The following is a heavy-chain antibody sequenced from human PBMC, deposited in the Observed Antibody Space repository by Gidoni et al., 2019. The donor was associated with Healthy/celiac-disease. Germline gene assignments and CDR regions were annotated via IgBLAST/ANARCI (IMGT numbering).Heavy chain of an antibody. CDR1: GGTFSSYT. D-gene: IGHD3-16*01. J-gene: IGHJ6*02. CDR2: IIPILGIA. Sequence: QVQLVQSGAEVKKPGSSVKVSCKASGGTFSSYTISWVRQAPGQGLEWMGRIIPILGIANYAQKFQGRVTITADKSTSTAYMELSSLRSEDTAVYYCARLPGGKSYYYYGMDVWGQGTTVTVSS. CDR3: ARLPGGKSYYYYGMDV. V-gene: IGHV1-69*02.